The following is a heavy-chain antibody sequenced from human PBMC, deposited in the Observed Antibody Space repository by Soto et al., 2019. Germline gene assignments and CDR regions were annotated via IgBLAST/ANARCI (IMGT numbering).Heavy chain of an antibody. J-gene: IGHJ5*02. CDR1: GYSFTNND. CDR2: MNPGSGDT. Sequence: ASVKVSCKASGYSFTNNDVSWVRQATGQGLEWMGWMNPGSGDTGYAQKFQGRVTMTRDISIATAYMELSSLRSDDTAIYYCARMAMFRSLPRFSPWGQGTLVTVPQ. V-gene: IGHV1-8*01. D-gene: IGHD3-16*02. CDR3: ARMAMFRSLPRFSP.